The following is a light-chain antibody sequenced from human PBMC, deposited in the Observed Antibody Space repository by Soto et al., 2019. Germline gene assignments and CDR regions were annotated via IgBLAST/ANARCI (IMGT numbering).Light chain of an antibody. J-gene: IGKJ4*01. Sequence: DIQMTQSPSSLSASVGDRVTITCRASQSIVTYLNWYQQKPGKAPKLLIYGASNLQSGVPSGFSGSGSGAEFTLTISSLQPEDFATYFCQQTYMIPLTFGGGTKVEIK. V-gene: IGKV1-39*01. CDR3: QQTYMIPLT. CDR1: QSIVTY. CDR2: GAS.